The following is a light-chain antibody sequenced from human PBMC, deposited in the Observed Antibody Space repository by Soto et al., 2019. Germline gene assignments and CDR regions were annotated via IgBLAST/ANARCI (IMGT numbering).Light chain of an antibody. CDR1: QTVSSN. V-gene: IGKV3D-15*01. J-gene: IGKJ4*01. Sequence: EIVMTQSPATLSVSPGERATLSCRASQTVSSNLAWYQQKPGQAPRLPIFGVSTRATGIPARFSGSGSETEFTLTISSLQSEDFAVYYCQQYSVWPLTFGGGTKVEIK. CDR2: GVS. CDR3: QQYSVWPLT.